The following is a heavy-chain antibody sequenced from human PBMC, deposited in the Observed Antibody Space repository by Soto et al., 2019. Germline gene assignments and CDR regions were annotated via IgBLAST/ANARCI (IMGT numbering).Heavy chain of an antibody. V-gene: IGHV4-34*01. CDR2: INHSGST. Sequence: QVQLQQWGAGLLKPSETLSLTCAVYGGSFSGYYWSWIRQPPGKGLEWIGEINHSGSTNYNPSLKSRVTRSVDTSKNQFSLKLSSVTAADTAMYYCARGRGSSWYYYYYGMDVWGQGTTVTVSS. J-gene: IGHJ6*02. CDR1: GGSFSGYY. D-gene: IGHD6-13*01. CDR3: ARGRGSSWYYYYYGMDV.